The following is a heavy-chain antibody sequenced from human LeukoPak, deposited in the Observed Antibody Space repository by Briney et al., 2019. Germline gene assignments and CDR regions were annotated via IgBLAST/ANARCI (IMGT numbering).Heavy chain of an antibody. J-gene: IGHJ4*02. V-gene: IGHV1-2*02. CDR2: INPNSGVT. Sequence: ASVKVSCKASGYTFTGYYMHWVRQAPGQGLEWMGWINPNSGVTDYAQKFQGRVTMSRDTSISTAYMEVSSLRSDDTAVYYCARDFGRAYGDKFDYWGQGTLVTVSS. CDR3: ARDFGRAYGDKFDY. D-gene: IGHD4-17*01. CDR1: GYTFTGYY.